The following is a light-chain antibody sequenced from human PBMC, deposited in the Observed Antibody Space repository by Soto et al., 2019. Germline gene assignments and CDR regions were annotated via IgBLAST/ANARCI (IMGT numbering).Light chain of an antibody. Sequence: DIQMTQSPSTLSASVGDRVTITCRASQSISSWLAGYQQKPGKAPKILIYDASSLDSGSPSRFSCSGSETEFTLTINSLEPDDSATYYCEQYNSYAYTFGQGTKLEIK. V-gene: IGKV1-5*01. CDR1: QSISSW. CDR2: DAS. J-gene: IGKJ2*01. CDR3: EQYNSYAYT.